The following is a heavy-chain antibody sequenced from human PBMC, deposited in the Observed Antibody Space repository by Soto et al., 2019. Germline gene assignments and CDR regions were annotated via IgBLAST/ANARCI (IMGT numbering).Heavy chain of an antibody. V-gene: IGHV3-53*01. D-gene: IGHD2-15*01. CDR2: IYSGGST. CDR3: AREGGGVYCSGGSCYGRYFDF. CDR1: GFTVSNNY. Sequence: GGSLRLSCAASGFTVSNNYMSWVRQAPGKGLEWVSIIYSGGSTYYADSVQGRFTISRDNSKNTLFLQMSSLRAEDTAVYYCAREGGGVYCSGGSCYGRYFDFWGQGTRVTVSS. J-gene: IGHJ4*02.